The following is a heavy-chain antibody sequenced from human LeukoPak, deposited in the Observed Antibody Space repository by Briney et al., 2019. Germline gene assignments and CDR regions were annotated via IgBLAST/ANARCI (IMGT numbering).Heavy chain of an antibody. Sequence: GGSLRLSCASSGFTFNNAWMNWVRQAPGKGLEWVGRIKSKNDGGTTDYAAPVKDRFTISRDDSENTLYLQMNSLKTEDTAVYYCITDWGFGELNFGYWGQGTLVTVSS. CDR2: IKSKNDGGTT. J-gene: IGHJ4*02. V-gene: IGHV3-15*05. D-gene: IGHD3-10*01. CDR1: GFTFNNAW. CDR3: ITDWGFGELNFGY.